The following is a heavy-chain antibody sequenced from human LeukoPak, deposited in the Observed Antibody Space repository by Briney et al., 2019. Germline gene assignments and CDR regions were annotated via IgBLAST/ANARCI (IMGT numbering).Heavy chain of an antibody. V-gene: IGHV3-7*03. CDR1: GFTFSSYW. Sequence: GGSLRLSCAASGFTFSSYWVSWVRQAPGKGLEWVANIKQDGSEKYYVDSVKGRFTISRDNAKNSLYLQMNSLKAEDTAVYYCARGWIDYWGQGTLVTVSS. J-gene: IGHJ4*02. D-gene: IGHD5-24*01. CDR2: IKQDGSEK. CDR3: ARGWIDY.